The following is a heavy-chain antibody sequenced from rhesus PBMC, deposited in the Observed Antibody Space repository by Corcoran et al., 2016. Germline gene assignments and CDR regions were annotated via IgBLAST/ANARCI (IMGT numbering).Heavy chain of an antibody. CDR2: IRRASTDI. V-gene: IGHV3S16*01. D-gene: IGHD3-3*01. CDR1: GFTFSDYY. J-gene: IGHJ4*01. Sequence: EVQLVESGGGLVPPGGSLRLSCAASGFTFSDYYMTWVRQAPVKGLEWVSSIRRASTDIYYTDAVKGRFTVSRDNAKNSLSLQMNSLKTEDTAVYYCTRGDYNFWTGYSDYFDFWGQGVLVTVSA. CDR3: TRGDYNFWTGYSDYFDF.